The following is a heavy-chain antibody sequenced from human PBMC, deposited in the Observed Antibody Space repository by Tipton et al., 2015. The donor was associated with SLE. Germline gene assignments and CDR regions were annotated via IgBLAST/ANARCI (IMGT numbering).Heavy chain of an antibody. Sequence: TLSLTCAVSGGSMSSGSYSWSWIRRPPGKGLEWIGYIYESGSTYYNPSLKSRLTISVDTSKNQFSLNLSSVTAADTAVYYCARDTRDWFLSESWGQGALVTVSS. D-gene: IGHD3-9*01. CDR3: ARDTRDWFLSES. CDR2: IYESGST. CDR1: GGSMSSGSYS. V-gene: IGHV4-30-2*01. J-gene: IGHJ4*02.